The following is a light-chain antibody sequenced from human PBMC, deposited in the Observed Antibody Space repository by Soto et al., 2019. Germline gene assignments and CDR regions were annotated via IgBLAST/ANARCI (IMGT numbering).Light chain of an antibody. V-gene: IGKV3-11*01. CDR1: QSVSSY. CDR2: DAS. CDR3: QQRSNWWT. J-gene: IGKJ1*01. Sequence: EIVLTQSPATLSLSPGERATLSCRASQSVSSYLAWYQQKPGQAPRLLIYDASNRTTGIPARFSGSGSGTDFTLTISGLESEDFAVYYCQQRSNWWTFGQGTKVEIK.